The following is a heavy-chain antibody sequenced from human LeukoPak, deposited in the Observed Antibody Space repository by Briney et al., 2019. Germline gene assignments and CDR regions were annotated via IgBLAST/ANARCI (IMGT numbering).Heavy chain of an antibody. D-gene: IGHD5-24*01. V-gene: IGHV3-21*01. CDR3: ARGRDGSQSPIDY. CDR2: ISSSSSYI. CDR1: GFTFSNYN. J-gene: IGHJ4*02. Sequence: PGGSLRLSCAASGFTFSNYNMNWARQAPGKGLEWVSSISSSSSYIYYGDSVRGRFTISRDNAKNSLYLQMISLRAEDTAVYYCARGRDGSQSPIDYWGQGTLVTVSS.